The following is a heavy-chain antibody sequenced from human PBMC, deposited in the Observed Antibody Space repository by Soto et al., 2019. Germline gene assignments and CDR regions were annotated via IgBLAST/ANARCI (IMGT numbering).Heavy chain of an antibody. D-gene: IGHD2-15*01. J-gene: IGHJ1*01. CDR2: IVVGSGNT. Sequence: SVKVSCKASGFTFTSSAVQWVRQARGQRLEWIGWIVVGSGNTNYAQKFQERVTITRDMSTSTAYMELSSLRSEDTAVYDCATGMHRYCSGGIGPWSVGLQNLLARWGQGTLVTV. CDR1: GFTFTSSA. CDR3: ATGMHRYCSGGIGPWSVGLQNLLAR. V-gene: IGHV1-58*01.